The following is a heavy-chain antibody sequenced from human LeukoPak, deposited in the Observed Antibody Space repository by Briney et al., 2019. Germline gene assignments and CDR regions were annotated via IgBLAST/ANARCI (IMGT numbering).Heavy chain of an antibody. D-gene: IGHD3-22*01. CDR3: ARDKGQHSSSGSRFDY. V-gene: IGHV3-7*01. J-gene: IGHJ4*02. CDR2: IRQDGGDE. CDR1: GFTFVGYW. Sequence: PGGSLRLSCEASGFTFVGYWMSWVRQAPGKGLEWVANIRQDGGDEHYVDSVKGRITISRDNAKNSVFLQMNSLRAEDTAVYFCARDKGQHSSSGSRFDYWGRGTLVTVSS.